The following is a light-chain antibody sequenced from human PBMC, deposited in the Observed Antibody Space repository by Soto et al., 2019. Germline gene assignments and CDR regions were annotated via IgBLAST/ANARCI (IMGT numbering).Light chain of an antibody. V-gene: IGLV1-40*01. CDR3: QSFDSSLRGYV. CDR1: ISNIGAGYG. Sequence: QSVLTQPPSVSGAPGQRVTISCTGSISNIGAGYGVHWYQQLPGTAPRLLIFHNTNRPSRVPDRFSGSKSGTSASLAITGLQAEHEADYYCQSFDSSLRGYVFGTGTKLTVL. J-gene: IGLJ1*01. CDR2: HNT.